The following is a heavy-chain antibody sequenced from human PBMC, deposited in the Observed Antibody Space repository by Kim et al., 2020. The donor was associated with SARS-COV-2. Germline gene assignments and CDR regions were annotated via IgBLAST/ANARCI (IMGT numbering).Heavy chain of an antibody. Sequence: RKSRLTIYVDTSTNQFSLKLSSVTAADTAIYYCARRRNYYDSSGYHATFDVWGQGTLVTVSS. CDR3: ARRRNYYDSSGYHATFDV. D-gene: IGHD3-22*01. J-gene: IGHJ3*01. V-gene: IGHV4-39*01.